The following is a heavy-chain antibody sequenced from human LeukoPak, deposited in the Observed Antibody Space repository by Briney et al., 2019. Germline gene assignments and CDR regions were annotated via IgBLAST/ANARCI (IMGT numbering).Heavy chain of an antibody. CDR2: IYYSGST. Sequence: SETLSLTCTVSGGSISSHYWSGIRQPPGKGLEWIGYIYYSGSTNYNPSLKSRVTISVDTFKNQFSLKLSSVTAADTAVYYCARARQQLLYYYYYMDVWGKGTTVTVSS. J-gene: IGHJ6*03. V-gene: IGHV4-59*11. CDR3: ARARQQLLYYYYYMDV. D-gene: IGHD6-13*01. CDR1: GGSISSHY.